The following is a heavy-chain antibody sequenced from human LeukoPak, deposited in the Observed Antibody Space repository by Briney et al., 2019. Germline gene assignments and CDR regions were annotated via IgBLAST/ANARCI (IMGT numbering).Heavy chain of an antibody. CDR3: AGVREWELLKGNWFDP. V-gene: IGHV1-46*03. CDR1: GYTFTSYY. CDR2: INPSGGST. J-gene: IGHJ5*02. D-gene: IGHD1-26*01. Sequence: GASVKVSCKGSGYTFTSYYMHWVRQAPGQGLEWMGIINPSGGSTSYAQKFQGRVTMTRDSSTSTVYMELSSLRSEDTAVYYCAGVREWELLKGNWFDPWGQGTLVTVSS.